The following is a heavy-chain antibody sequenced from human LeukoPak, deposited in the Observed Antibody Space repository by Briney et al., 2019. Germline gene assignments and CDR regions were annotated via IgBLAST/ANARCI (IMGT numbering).Heavy chain of an antibody. CDR2: INPSGGST. Sequence: APVKDSCKASGYTFTSYYMHWVRQAPGQGLEWMGIINPSGGSTSYAQKFQGRVTMTEDTSTDTAYMELSSLTSDDTAVYYCATDLAMVRGVIGGDYWGQGTLVTVSS. V-gene: IGHV1-46*01. D-gene: IGHD3-10*01. CDR3: ATDLAMVRGVIGGDY. J-gene: IGHJ4*02. CDR1: GYTFTSYY.